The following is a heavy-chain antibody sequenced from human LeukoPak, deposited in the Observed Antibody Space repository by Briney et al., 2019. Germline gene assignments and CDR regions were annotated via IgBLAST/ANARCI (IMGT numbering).Heavy chain of an antibody. J-gene: IGHJ4*02. Sequence: GGSLRLSCAASGFTFSSYAMSWVRQAPGKGLEWVSAISGSGGSTYYADSVKGRFTISRDSSKNTLYLQMNSLRAEDTAVYFCARDPEGTTTPESWGQGTLVTVSS. CDR1: GFTFSSYA. CDR3: ARDPEGTTTPES. CDR2: ISGSGGST. D-gene: IGHD1-7*01. V-gene: IGHV3-23*01.